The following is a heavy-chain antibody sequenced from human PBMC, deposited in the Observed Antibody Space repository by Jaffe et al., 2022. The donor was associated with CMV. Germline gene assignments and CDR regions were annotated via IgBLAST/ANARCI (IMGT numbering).Heavy chain of an antibody. J-gene: IGHJ5*02. CDR3: AREGEPYCSGGSCLESNWFDP. D-gene: IGHD2-15*01. CDR2: INPNSGGT. Sequence: QVQLVQSGAEVKKPGASVKVSCKASGYTFTGYYMHWVRQAPGQGLEWMGWINPNSGGTNYAQKFQGRVTMTRDTSISTAYMELSRLRSDDTAVYYCAREGEPYCSGGSCLESNWFDPWGQGTLVTVSS. V-gene: IGHV1-2*02. CDR1: GYTFTGYY.